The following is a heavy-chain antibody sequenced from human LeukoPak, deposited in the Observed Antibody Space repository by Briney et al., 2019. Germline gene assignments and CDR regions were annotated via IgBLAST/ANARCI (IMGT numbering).Heavy chain of an antibody. Sequence: GESLKISCKGSGYSFTTYWIGWVRQMPGKGLEWMGIIYPGDSDTRYSPSFQGQVTISADKSINTAYLQWSSLKASDTPMYYFARRMVRGVMDYFDYWGQGTLVTVSS. CDR1: GYSFTTYW. CDR3: ARRMVRGVMDYFDY. V-gene: IGHV5-51*01. D-gene: IGHD3-10*01. CDR2: IYPGDSDT. J-gene: IGHJ4*02.